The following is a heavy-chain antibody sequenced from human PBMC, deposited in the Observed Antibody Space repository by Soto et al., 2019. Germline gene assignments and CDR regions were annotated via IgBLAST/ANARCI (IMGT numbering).Heavy chain of an antibody. Sequence: ASVKVSCKASGGTFSSYTISWVRQAPGQGLEWMGRIIPILGIANYAQKFQGRVTITADKSTSTAYMELSSLRSEDTAVYYCARQLGSTGFLSQNWFDPWGQGTLVTVSS. D-gene: IGHD1-26*01. V-gene: IGHV1-69*02. J-gene: IGHJ5*02. CDR1: GGTFSSYT. CDR2: IIPILGIA. CDR3: ARQLGSTGFLSQNWFDP.